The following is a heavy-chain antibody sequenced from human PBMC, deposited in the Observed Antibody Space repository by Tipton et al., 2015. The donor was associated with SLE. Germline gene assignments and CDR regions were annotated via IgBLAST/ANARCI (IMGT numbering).Heavy chain of an antibody. Sequence: TLSLTCTVPGGSIRSHYWSWIRQPPGKGLEWIGYMYHSGSTKYNPSLRSRVTISLDTSKNQVSLKLTSVTAADTAVYYCARGWYSRNWEWWFDPWGQGTLVTVSS. CDR1: GGSIRSHY. D-gene: IGHD6-13*01. CDR3: ARGWYSRNWEWWFDP. CDR2: MYHSGST. V-gene: IGHV4-59*11. J-gene: IGHJ5*02.